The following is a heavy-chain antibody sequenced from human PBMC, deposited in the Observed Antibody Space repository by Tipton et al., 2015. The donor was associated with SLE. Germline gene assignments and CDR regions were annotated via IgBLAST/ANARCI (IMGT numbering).Heavy chain of an antibody. CDR1: GGSISSSDYY. J-gene: IGHJ4*02. D-gene: IGHD2-8*01. CDR2: IYYSGST. CDR3: VRLRSKVLIDY. V-gene: IGHV4-39*07. Sequence: TLSLTCTVSGGSISSSDYYGGWIPQPPGKGPEWIGTIYYSGSTYYYPSLKSRITISVDTSKNQFSLEVRSVTAADTAVYYCVRLRSKVLIDYWGQGTLVTVSS.